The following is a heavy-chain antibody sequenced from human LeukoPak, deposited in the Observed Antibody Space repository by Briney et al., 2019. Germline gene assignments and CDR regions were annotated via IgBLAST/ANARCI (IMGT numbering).Heavy chain of an antibody. Sequence: PSETLSLTCTVSGGSISSGGYYWSWIRQPAGKGLEWIGRVYSSGSTDYNPSLQSRVTMSLDTSKNQFSLKVDSVTATDTAMYYCAGDQQLAYCGGDCFSANWGQGTLVTVSS. J-gene: IGHJ4*01. CDR1: GGSISSGGYY. V-gene: IGHV4-61*02. D-gene: IGHD2-21*02. CDR3: AGDQQLAYCGGDCFSAN. CDR2: VYSSGST.